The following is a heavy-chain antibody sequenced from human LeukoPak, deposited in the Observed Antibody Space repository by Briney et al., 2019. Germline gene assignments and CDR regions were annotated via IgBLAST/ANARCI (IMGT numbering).Heavy chain of an antibody. Sequence: SETLSLTXTVSGGSISSYYWSWIRQPAGKGLEWIGRIYTSGSTNYNPSLKSRVTMSVDTSKNQFSLKLSPVTAADTAVHYCARETANGYDAFDIWGQGTMVTVSS. CDR2: IYTSGST. D-gene: IGHD6-25*01. J-gene: IGHJ3*02. V-gene: IGHV4-4*07. CDR3: ARETANGYDAFDI. CDR1: GGSISSYY.